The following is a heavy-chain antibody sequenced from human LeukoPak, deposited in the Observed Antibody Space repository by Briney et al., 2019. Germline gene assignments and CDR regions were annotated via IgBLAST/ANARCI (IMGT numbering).Heavy chain of an antibody. D-gene: IGHD6-19*01. Sequence: SETLSLTCGVSGGAITNYYWNWIRQAPGKGLEWLGYIYYTGSTTYNPSVKSRITISLDTSKKQISLKLRSVTAADTAVYYCARGWGYLDYWGQGTLVTVSS. J-gene: IGHJ4*02. CDR3: ARGWGYLDY. V-gene: IGHV4-59*01. CDR2: IYYTGST. CDR1: GGAITNYY.